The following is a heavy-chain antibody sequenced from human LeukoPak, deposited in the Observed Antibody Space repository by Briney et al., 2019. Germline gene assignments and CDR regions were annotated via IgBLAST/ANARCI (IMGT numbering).Heavy chain of an antibody. D-gene: IGHD1-26*01. CDR1: GYTFTKYW. V-gene: IGHV1-46*01. CDR2: INPSGGNT. Sequence: GASVTVSCKASGYTFTKYWMHWVRQAPGQGLEWMGVINPSGGNTHYAQTFQGRVTMTRDTSARTVYMELSSLRSEDTAFYYCARDIVGAATETFDYWGQGTLVTVSS. J-gene: IGHJ4*02. CDR3: ARDIVGAATETFDY.